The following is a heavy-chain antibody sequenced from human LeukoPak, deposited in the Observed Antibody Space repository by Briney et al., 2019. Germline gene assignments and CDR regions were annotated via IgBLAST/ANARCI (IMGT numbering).Heavy chain of an antibody. CDR3: ARDPTTVTKGFDV. Sequence: SETLSLTCSVSDDSFNTHYWTWIRHPPGKGLEWIGYISSIGSTNYNPSLKSRVTITVDTSKKQFSLKMTSVTAADTAVYYCARDPTTVTKGFDVWGQGTMVTVSS. CDR1: DDSFNTHY. J-gene: IGHJ3*01. CDR2: ISSIGST. D-gene: IGHD4-17*01. V-gene: IGHV4-59*11.